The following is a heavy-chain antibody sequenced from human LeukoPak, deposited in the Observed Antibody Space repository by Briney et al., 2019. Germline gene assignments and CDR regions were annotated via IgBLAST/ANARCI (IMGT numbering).Heavy chain of an antibody. J-gene: IGHJ5*02. D-gene: IGHD1-7*01. CDR3: ASGGANWNYPGEGWFDP. CDR2: INHSGST. CDR1: GGSFSGYY. Sequence: PSETLSLTCAVYGGSFSGYYWSWIRQPPGKGLEWIGEINHSGSTNYNPSLKSRVTISVDTSKNQFSLKLSSVTAADTAVYYCASGGANWNYPGEGWFDPWGQGTLVTVSS. V-gene: IGHV4-34*01.